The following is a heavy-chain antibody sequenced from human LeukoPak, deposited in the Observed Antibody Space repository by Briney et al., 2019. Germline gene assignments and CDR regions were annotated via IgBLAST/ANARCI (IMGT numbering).Heavy chain of an antibody. CDR3: ARVRAAAIPYYFDY. CDR1: NGSIRSSSYY. Sequence: SETLSLTCTVSNGSIRSSSYYWGWIRQPPGKGLEWIGSIYYSGSTYYNGPLKSRVSISVDTSKNKLSLKVSSVTAADTAVYYCARVRAAAIPYYFDYWGQGTLVTVSS. D-gene: IGHD6-13*01. V-gene: IGHV4-39*07. J-gene: IGHJ4*02. CDR2: IYYSGST.